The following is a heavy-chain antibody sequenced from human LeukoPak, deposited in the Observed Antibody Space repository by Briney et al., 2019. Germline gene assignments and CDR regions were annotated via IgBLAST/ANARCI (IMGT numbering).Heavy chain of an antibody. J-gene: IGHJ4*02. V-gene: IGHV4-59*08. Sequence: PSETLSLTCTVSGASISSYYWSWIRQSPGKGLEWIGYIHNSGRTNYNPSLKSRVTGFVDTSKNQVSLRLSSVTAADTAVYYCARHGTISSESYFDYWGQGALVTVSS. D-gene: IGHD1-14*01. CDR2: IHNSGRT. CDR1: GASISSYY. CDR3: ARHGTISSESYFDY.